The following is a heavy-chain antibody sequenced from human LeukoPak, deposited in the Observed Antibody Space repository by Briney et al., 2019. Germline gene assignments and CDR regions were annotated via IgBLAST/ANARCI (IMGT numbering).Heavy chain of an antibody. CDR2: IKSDGSDT. Sequence: GGSLRLSCAASGFTLSSYWMHWVRQVPGKGLVWVSRIKSDGSDTGYADSVKGRSTISRDNAKNTLYLQMNSLRAEDTAVYYCARGYSSGLHFDYWGQGTLVTVSS. J-gene: IGHJ4*02. CDR3: ARGYSSGLHFDY. CDR1: GFTLSSYW. D-gene: IGHD6-19*01. V-gene: IGHV3-74*01.